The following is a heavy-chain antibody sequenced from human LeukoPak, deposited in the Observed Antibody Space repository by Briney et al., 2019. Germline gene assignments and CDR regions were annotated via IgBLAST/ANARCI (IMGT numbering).Heavy chain of an antibody. CDR1: VFTFINYA. D-gene: IGHD6-19*01. J-gene: IGHJ5*02. Sequence: PGESLRLSRAASVFTFINYAMYWVRQAAGKGLEWVSSIDASGGATYYADSVKGRFTISRDNSKNTFHMQMNSLRAEDTAVYSCAKGSGSGWYGWFAPWGQRTRVTVSS. V-gene: IGHV3-23*01. CDR3: AKGSGSGWYGWFAP. CDR2: IDASGGAT.